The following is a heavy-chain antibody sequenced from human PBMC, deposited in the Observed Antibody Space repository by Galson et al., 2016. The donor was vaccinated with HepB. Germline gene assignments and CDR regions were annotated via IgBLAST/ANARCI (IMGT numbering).Heavy chain of an antibody. V-gene: IGHV3-23*01. J-gene: IGHJ4*02. D-gene: IGHD3-22*01. CDR1: GFTFSTYA. CDR3: AKPYYYDSDDYPWAFFDD. CDR2: ISGDAGST. Sequence: SLRLSCAASGFTFSTYAMNWVRQAPGKGLEWVSTISGDAGSTYYTDSVKGRFTISRDNSKNTVYLQMHSLRAADTAVYYCAKPYYYDSDDYPWAFFDDWGQGTLVTVSS.